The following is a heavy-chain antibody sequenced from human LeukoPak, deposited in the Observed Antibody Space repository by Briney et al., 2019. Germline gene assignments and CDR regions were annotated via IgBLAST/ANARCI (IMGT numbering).Heavy chain of an antibody. CDR3: ARTVDFWSGYAWFDP. D-gene: IGHD3-3*01. Sequence: SDTLSLTCAVSGYSIGSSNWWGWIRQPPGKGLEWIGYIYYSGSTNYNPSLKSRVTMSVDTSKNQFSLKLSSVTALDTAVYYCARTVDFWSGYAWFDPWGRGTLVTVSS. J-gene: IGHJ5*02. CDR1: GYSIGSSNW. V-gene: IGHV4-28*06. CDR2: IYYSGST.